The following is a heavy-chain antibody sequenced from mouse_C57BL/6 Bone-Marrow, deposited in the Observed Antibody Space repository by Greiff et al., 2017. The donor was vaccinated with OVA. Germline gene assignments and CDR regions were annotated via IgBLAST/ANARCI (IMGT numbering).Heavy chain of an antibody. J-gene: IGHJ2*01. CDR1: GFNIKDDY. D-gene: IGHD1-1*01. CDR2: IDPENGDT. Sequence: VQLQQSGAELVRPGASVKLSCTASGFNIKDDYMHWVKQRPEQGLEWIGWIDPENGDTEYASKFQGKATITADTSSNTAYLQLSSLTSEDTAVYYCTAFTTVVASWYFDYWGQGTTLTVSS. V-gene: IGHV14-4*01. CDR3: TAFTTVVASWYFDY.